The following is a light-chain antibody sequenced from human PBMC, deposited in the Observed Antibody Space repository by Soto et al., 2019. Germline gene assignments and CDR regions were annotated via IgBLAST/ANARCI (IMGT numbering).Light chain of an antibody. J-gene: IGKJ2*01. CDR3: QHYNSYSYT. CDR1: QTTSNW. V-gene: IGKV1-5*03. CDR2: KAS. Sequence: DIQMTQSPSTLFASVGDRVTITCRASQTTSNWLAWYQQKPGKAPKLLIYKASNLQSGVPSRFSGSGSGTEFTLTISSLQPDDFATYYCQHYNSYSYTFGQGTNLEIK.